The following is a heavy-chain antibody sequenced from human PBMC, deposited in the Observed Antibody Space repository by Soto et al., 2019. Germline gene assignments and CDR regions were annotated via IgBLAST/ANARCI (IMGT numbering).Heavy chain of an antibody. D-gene: IGHD5-18*01. CDR3: ARDDSYGYYFDY. Sequence: GGSLRLSCAASGFPFSIYWMSWVRPAPGKGLEWVANIKQDGSEKYYVDSVKGRFTISRDNAKNSLYLQMNSLRAEDTAVYYCARDDSYGYYFDYWGQGTLVPVSS. CDR1: GFPFSIYW. V-gene: IGHV3-7*04. CDR2: IKQDGSEK. J-gene: IGHJ4*02.